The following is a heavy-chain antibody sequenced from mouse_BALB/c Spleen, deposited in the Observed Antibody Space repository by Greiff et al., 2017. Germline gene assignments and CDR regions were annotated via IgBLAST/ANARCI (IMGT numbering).Heavy chain of an antibody. CDR2: IYPYNGGT. CDR3: ARGDDSPYYLDD. J-gene: IGHJ2*01. Sequence: VQLQQSGPELVKPGASVKISCKASGFTFTDYNMHWVKQSPGKSLEWIGYIYPYNGGTGYNQKFKSKATLTVDTSSSTAYMELRSLTSEDSAVYYCARGDDSPYYLDDWGQGTTLTVSS. V-gene: IGHV1S29*02. D-gene: IGHD2-4*01. CDR1: GFTFTDYN.